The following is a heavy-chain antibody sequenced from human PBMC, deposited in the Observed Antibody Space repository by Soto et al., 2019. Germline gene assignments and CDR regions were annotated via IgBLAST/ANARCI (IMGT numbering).Heavy chain of an antibody. CDR2: IYYSAST. CDR3: ARHLPYCGGDCYSLDY. V-gene: IGHV4-39*01. CDR1: GGSISSRSYY. J-gene: IGHJ4*02. Sequence: SETLSLTCTVSGGSISSRSYYWGWIRQPPGKGLEWIGNIYYSASTNYSPSLKSRVTISVDTSKNQFSLNLSSVTAADTAVYYCARHLPYCGGDCYSLDYWGQGTLVT. D-gene: IGHD2-21*02.